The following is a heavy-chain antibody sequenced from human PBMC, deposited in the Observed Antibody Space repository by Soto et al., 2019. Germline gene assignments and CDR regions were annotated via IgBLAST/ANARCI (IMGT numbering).Heavy chain of an antibody. Sequence: QVQLQQWGAGLLKPSETLSLTCAVYGGSFSGYYWSWIRQPPGKGLEWIGEINHSGSTNYNPSLKSRVTISVDTSKNQFSLKLSSVTAADTAVYYCARDRQQLVLGYSGYDAASTTNYYMDVWGKGTTVTVSS. CDR3: ARDRQQLVLGYSGYDAASTTNYYMDV. V-gene: IGHV4-34*01. CDR1: GGSFSGYY. D-gene: IGHD5-12*01. CDR2: INHSGST. J-gene: IGHJ6*03.